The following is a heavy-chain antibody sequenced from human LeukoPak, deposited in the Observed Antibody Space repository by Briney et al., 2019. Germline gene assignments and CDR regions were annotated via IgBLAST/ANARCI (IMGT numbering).Heavy chain of an antibody. CDR2: IYHSGST. Sequence: SETLSLTCTVSGYSITSGNYWGWFRQPPGKGLEWIGSIYHSGSTYSNPSLKSRVTISVDTSKNQFSLKLTSATAADTAVYYCARGRRIPVGDDYWGQGTLVTVSS. J-gene: IGHJ4*02. V-gene: IGHV4-38-2*02. CDR3: ARGRRIPVGDDY. CDR1: GYSITSGNY. D-gene: IGHD6-19*01.